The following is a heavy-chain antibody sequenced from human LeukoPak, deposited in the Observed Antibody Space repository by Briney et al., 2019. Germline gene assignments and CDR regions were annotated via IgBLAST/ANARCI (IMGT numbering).Heavy chain of an antibody. Sequence: PGGSLRLSCAASGFTFSSYEMNWVRQAPGKGLEWVSYISSSGSTIYYADSVKGRFTISRDNSKNTLYLQMNSLRAEDTAVYYCAKDKSSSWYDYYYYMDVWGKGTTVTISS. J-gene: IGHJ6*03. CDR1: GFTFSSYE. CDR3: AKDKSSSWYDYYYYMDV. V-gene: IGHV3-48*03. CDR2: ISSSGSTI. D-gene: IGHD6-13*01.